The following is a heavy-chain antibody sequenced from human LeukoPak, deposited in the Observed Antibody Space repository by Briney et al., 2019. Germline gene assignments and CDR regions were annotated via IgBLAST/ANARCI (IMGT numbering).Heavy chain of an antibody. Sequence: SETLSLTCTVSGGSISSYYWSWIRQPAGKGLEWIGRIYTSGSTNYNPSLKSRVTMSVDTSKSQFSLKLSSVTAADTAVYYCARDPTYYYDSSGYAFDIWGQGTMVTVSS. J-gene: IGHJ3*02. CDR1: GGSISSYY. V-gene: IGHV4-4*07. CDR3: ARDPTYYYDSSGYAFDI. D-gene: IGHD3-22*01. CDR2: IYTSGST.